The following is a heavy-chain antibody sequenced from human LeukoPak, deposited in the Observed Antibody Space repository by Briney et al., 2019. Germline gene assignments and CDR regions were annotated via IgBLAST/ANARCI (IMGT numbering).Heavy chain of an antibody. CDR2: IANNGDI. CDR1: GASITSSY. CDR3: ASTARIFEY. Sequence: SETLSLTCTVSGASITSSYWSWIRQSPGKGLECICYIANNGDINYNPSLRGRVTISMDTSKNQFPLRLRFVTAEDTAVYFCASTARIFEYWGQGTLVTVS. V-gene: IGHV4-59*08. D-gene: IGHD2-15*01. J-gene: IGHJ4*02.